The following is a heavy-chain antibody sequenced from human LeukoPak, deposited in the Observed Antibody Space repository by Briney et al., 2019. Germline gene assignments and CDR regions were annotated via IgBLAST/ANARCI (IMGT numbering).Heavy chain of an antibody. CDR1: GGSFSGYY. J-gene: IGHJ5*02. CDR3: ARADITTPCYWFDP. D-gene: IGHD3-3*01. Sequence: PSETLSLTCAVYGGSFSGYYWSWIRQPPGKGLEWIGEINRSGSTNYNPSLKSRVTISVDTSKNQFSLKLSSVTAADTAVYYCARADITTPCYWFDPWGQGTLVTVSS. CDR2: INRSGST. V-gene: IGHV4-34*01.